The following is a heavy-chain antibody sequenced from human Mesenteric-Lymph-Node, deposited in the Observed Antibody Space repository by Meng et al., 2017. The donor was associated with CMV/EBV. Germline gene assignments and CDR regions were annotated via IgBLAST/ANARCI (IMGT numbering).Heavy chain of an antibody. Sequence: GESLKISCKGSGYTFTNYWIGWVRQMSGKGLEWMGIIYPGDSNARYSPSFQGQVTISVDKSISTAYLQWSSLKASDTAIYYCGTHSTLGTSPSHAFDIWGQGTMVTVSS. CDR3: GTHSTLGTSPSHAFDI. CDR2: IYPGDSNA. CDR1: GYTFTNYW. D-gene: IGHD2-2*01. V-gene: IGHV5-51*01. J-gene: IGHJ3*02.